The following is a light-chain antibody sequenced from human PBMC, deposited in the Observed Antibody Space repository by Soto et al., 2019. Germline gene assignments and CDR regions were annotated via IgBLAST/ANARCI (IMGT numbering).Light chain of an antibody. CDR2: GAS. V-gene: IGKV3-15*01. Sequence: EIVMTQSPATLSVSPGERATLSCRASQSVSSNLAWYQQKPGQAPRLLIHGASTRATGIPARFSGSGSGTEFTLTISSLQPDDFATYYCQQYNSYPLTFGGGTKVDIK. CDR3: QQYNSYPLT. CDR1: QSVSSN. J-gene: IGKJ4*01.